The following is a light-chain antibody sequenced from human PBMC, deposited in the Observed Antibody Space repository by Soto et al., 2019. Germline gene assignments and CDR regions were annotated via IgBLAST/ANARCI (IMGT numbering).Light chain of an antibody. Sequence: DIVMTQSPLSLPVTPGEPASISCRSSQSLLHSNGYNYLDWYLQKPGQSPQLLIYLGSNRASGVPDRFRGSGSGTDFTLKISRVEAEDVGVYYCMQALPPVTFGPGTKVDIK. CDR2: LGS. CDR3: MQALPPVT. CDR1: QSLLHSNGYNY. V-gene: IGKV2-28*01. J-gene: IGKJ3*01.